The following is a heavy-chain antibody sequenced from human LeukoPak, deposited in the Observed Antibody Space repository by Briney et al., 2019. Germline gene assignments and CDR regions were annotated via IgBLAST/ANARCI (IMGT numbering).Heavy chain of an antibody. Sequence: PSETLSFTCTGSGGSISGHYWSWIRQPAGKGLEWIGRIDTSGSTTYNHSLKSRGTMSVDTSKKQLSLNLRSVTAADTAVYYCERETSHIVVVTANLYAFDIWGQGTMVTVSS. CDR2: IDTSGST. V-gene: IGHV4-4*07. D-gene: IGHD2-21*02. CDR1: GGSISGHY. CDR3: ERETSHIVVVTANLYAFDI. J-gene: IGHJ3*02.